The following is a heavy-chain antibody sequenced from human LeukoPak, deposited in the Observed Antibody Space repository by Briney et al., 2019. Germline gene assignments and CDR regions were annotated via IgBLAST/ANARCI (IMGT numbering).Heavy chain of an antibody. CDR2: IYYSGST. D-gene: IGHD3-9*01. J-gene: IGHJ6*02. CDR3: ARDWRGDFDWSYGMDV. CDR1: XGSXXXXY. Sequence: TVXXGSXXXXYWSXVRXPPGXXXXXIGYIYYSGSTNYNPSLKSRVTISVDTSKNQFSLKLSSVTAADTAVYYCARDWRGDFDWSYGMDVWGQGTTVTVSS. V-gene: IGHV4-59*01.